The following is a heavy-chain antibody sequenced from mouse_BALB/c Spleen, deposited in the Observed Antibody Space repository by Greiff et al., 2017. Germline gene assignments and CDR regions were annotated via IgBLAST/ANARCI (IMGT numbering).Heavy chain of an antibody. CDR2: IWGDGST. CDR3: ARDQGYDYWYFDV. Sequence: VMLVESGPGLVAPSQSLSITCTVSGFSLTGYGVNWVRQPPGKGLEWLGMIWGDGSTDYNSALKSRLSISKDNSKSQVFLKMNSLQTDDTARYYCARDQGYDYWYFDVWGAGTTVTVSS. J-gene: IGHJ1*01. D-gene: IGHD2-2*01. V-gene: IGHV2-6-7*01. CDR1: GFSLTGYG.